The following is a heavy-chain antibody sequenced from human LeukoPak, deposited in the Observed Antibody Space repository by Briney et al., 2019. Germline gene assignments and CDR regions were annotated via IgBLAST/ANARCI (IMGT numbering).Heavy chain of an antibody. CDR1: GYTFTTYY. D-gene: IGHD6-19*01. J-gene: IGHJ4*02. Sequence: ASVKVSCKASGYTFTTYYMHWVRQAPGQGLDWLGIINPSGGSTSYAQKLQGRVTMTTDTSTSTAYMELRSLRSDDTAVYYCAREGGSGWYGDYWGQGPLVTVSS. CDR2: INPSGGST. V-gene: IGHV1-46*01. CDR3: AREGGSGWYGDY.